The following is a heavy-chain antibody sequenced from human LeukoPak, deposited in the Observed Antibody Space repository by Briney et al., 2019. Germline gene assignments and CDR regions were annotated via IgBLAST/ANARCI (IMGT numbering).Heavy chain of an antibody. J-gene: IGHJ4*02. D-gene: IGHD5-24*01. CDR2: IIPIFGTA. V-gene: IGHV1-69*05. CDR3: ASSEMATTQSYWDY. Sequence: SVTVSCKASGGTFSSYAISWVRQAPGQGLEWMGGIIPIFGTANYAQKFQVRVTITTDESTSTAYMELSSLRSEDTAVYYCASSEMATTQSYWDYWGQGTLVTVSS. CDR1: GGTFSSYA.